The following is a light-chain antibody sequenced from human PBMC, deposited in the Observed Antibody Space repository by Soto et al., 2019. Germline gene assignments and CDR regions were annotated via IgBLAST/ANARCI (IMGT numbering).Light chain of an antibody. V-gene: IGKV3-20*01. Sequence: EIVLTQSPGTLSLSPLEIATLSFMASQSVRSNYLAWYQQKPGRAPRLLIYGASSRATGIPDRFSGSGSGTDFTLTISRLETEDFAVYYCQQYGSSGTFGQGTKVDIK. CDR3: QQYGSSGT. CDR2: GAS. J-gene: IGKJ1*01. CDR1: QSVRSNY.